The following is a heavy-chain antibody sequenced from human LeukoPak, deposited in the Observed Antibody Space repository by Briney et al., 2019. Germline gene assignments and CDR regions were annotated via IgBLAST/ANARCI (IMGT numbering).Heavy chain of an antibody. CDR2: IIPIFGTA. D-gene: IGHD1-1*01. CDR3: ATSTTGTFDY. J-gene: IGHJ4*02. V-gene: IGHV1-69*13. CDR1: GGTFSSYA. Sequence: ASVKVSCKASGGTFSSYAISWVRQAPGQGLEWMGGIIPIFGTANYAQKFQGRVTITADESTSTAYMDLNSLRPEDTAVYYSATSTTGTFDYWGQGSLVTVSS.